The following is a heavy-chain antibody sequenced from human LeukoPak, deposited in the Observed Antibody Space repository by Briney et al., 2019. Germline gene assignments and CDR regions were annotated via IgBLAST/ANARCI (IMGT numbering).Heavy chain of an antibody. Sequence: SVKVSCKASGGTFSSYAISWVRQAPGQGLEWMGGIIPIFGTANYAQKFQGRVTITTDESTSTAYMELSSLRSEDTAAYYCASRTHIANDNWFDPWGQGTLVTVSS. CDR1: GGTFSSYA. V-gene: IGHV1-69*05. J-gene: IGHJ5*02. CDR3: ASRTHIANDNWFDP. D-gene: IGHD6-13*01. CDR2: IIPIFGTA.